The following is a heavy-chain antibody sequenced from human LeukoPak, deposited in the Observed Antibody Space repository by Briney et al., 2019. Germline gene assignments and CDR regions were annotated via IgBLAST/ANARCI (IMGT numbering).Heavy chain of an antibody. D-gene: IGHD1-26*01. CDR3: AREIVGAPGAFDI. CDR2: IWYDGSNK. Sequence: GGSLRLSCSASGFTFSSYGMHWVRQAPGKGLEWVAVIWYDGSNKYYADSVKGRFTISRDNSKNTLYLQMNSLRAEDTAVYYCAREIVGAPGAFDIWGQGTMVTVSS. CDR1: GFTFSSYG. V-gene: IGHV3-33*08. J-gene: IGHJ3*02.